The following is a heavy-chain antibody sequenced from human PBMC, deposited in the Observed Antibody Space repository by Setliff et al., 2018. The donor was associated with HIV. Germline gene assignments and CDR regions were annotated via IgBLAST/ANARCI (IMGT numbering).Heavy chain of an antibody. V-gene: IGHV4-38-2*01. Sequence: SETLSLTCDVSRYSVNSNYYWGWIRQPPGKGLDSPGRVLEWIGHIFHTGSTYYNPSLKSLVSMSIDTSRNQFSLKLNSLTASDTAVYYCARVWLHFAADILRFDPWCPGTLVTVSS. CDR3: ARVWLHFAADILRFDP. CDR2: IFHTGST. CDR1: RYSVNSNYY. D-gene: IGHD3-16*01. J-gene: IGHJ5*02.